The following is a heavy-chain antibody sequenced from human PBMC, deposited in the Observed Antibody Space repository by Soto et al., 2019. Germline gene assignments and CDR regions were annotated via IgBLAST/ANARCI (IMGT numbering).Heavy chain of an antibody. Sequence: GGSLRRSCAASGFTFSSYIMNWVRQAPGKGLEWVSSISSSSSYIYYADSVKGRFTISRDNAKNSLYLQMNSLRAEDTAVYYCARDRESTYYYYGMDVWGQGTTVTVSS. CDR3: ARDRESTYYYYGMDV. CDR1: GFTFSSYI. D-gene: IGHD3-10*01. CDR2: ISSSSSYI. V-gene: IGHV3-21*01. J-gene: IGHJ6*02.